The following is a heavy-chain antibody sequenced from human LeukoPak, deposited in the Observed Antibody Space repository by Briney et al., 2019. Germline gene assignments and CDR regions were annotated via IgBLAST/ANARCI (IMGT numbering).Heavy chain of an antibody. CDR1: GYTFTSYG. Sequence: GASVKVSCTASGYTFTSYGISWVRQAPGQGLEWMGWISAYNGNTNYAQKFQGRVTMTEDTSTDTAYMELSSLRSEDTAVYYCANINYDSSGYYLSKYFQHWGQGTLVTVSS. D-gene: IGHD3-22*01. V-gene: IGHV1-18*01. CDR2: ISAYNGNT. CDR3: ANINYDSSGYYLSKYFQH. J-gene: IGHJ1*01.